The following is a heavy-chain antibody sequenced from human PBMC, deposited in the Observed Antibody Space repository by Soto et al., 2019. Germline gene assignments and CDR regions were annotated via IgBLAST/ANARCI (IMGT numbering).Heavy chain of an antibody. D-gene: IGHD6-6*01. CDR1: GYTFTSYG. J-gene: IGHJ4*01. Sequence: ASVKVSCKASGYTFTSYGISWVRQAPGQGLEWMGRISAYNGNTNYAQKLQGRVTMNTDTSTSTAYMELRSQRSDDTAVYYCARQYSSSSFDCWGHGTLVTVSS. V-gene: IGHV1-18*01. CDR3: ARQYSSSSFDC. CDR2: ISAYNGNT.